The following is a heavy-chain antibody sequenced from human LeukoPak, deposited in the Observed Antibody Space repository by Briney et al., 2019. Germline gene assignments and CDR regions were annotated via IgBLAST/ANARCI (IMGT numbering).Heavy chain of an antibody. J-gene: IGHJ4*02. Sequence: SETLSLTCTVSGGSISSGGYYWSWIRQHPGKGLEWIGYIYYSGSTYYNPSRKSRVTISVDTSKNQFSLKLSSVTAADTAVYYCARARYPVLYDYFDYWGQGTLVTVSS. D-gene: IGHD2/OR15-2a*01. CDR2: IYYSGST. V-gene: IGHV4-31*03. CDR3: ARARYPVLYDYFDY. CDR1: GGSISSGGYY.